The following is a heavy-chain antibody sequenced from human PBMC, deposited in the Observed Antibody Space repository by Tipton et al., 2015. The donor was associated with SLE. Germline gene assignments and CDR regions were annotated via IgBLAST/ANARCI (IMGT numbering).Heavy chain of an antibody. CDR2: IRSDGSKK. J-gene: IGHJ4*02. CDR1: GFTLSNYG. Sequence: SLRLSCAASGFTLSNYGMHWVRQAPGKGLEWVAFIRSDGSKKYYADSVKGRFTISRDNFKNVLFLQMSNLRSEDTAVYYCAKFIGDPDTDYWGQGTLVSVSS. D-gene: IGHD3-10*01. CDR3: AKFIGDPDTDY. V-gene: IGHV3-30*02.